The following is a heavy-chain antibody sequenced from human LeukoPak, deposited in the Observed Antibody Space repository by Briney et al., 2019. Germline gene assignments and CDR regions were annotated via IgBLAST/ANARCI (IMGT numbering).Heavy chain of an antibody. J-gene: IGHJ3*02. CDR2: IYTSGRT. V-gene: IGHV4-4*07. CDR3: AIPYYHSSSYYYGDAFDI. Sequence: SGTLSLTCTVSGGSISSYYWSWVRQPAGKGLEWIGRIYTSGRTNYNPSLKSRVTMSVDTSKNHSSLKLSSVTAAYTAVYSCAIPYYHSSSYYYGDAFDIWGQGTMVTVSS. D-gene: IGHD3-22*01. CDR1: GGSISSYY.